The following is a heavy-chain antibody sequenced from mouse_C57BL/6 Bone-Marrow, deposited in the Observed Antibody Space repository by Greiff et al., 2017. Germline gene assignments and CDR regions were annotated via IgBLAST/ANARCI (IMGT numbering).Heavy chain of an antibody. Sequence: VQLVASGAELVRPGASVKLSCKASGYTFTDYYINWVKQRPGQGLEWIARIYPGSGNTYYNEKFKGKATLTAEKSSSTAYMQLSSLTSEDSAVYFGARGGRTVVAGEDYWGQGTTLTVSS. D-gene: IGHD1-1*01. V-gene: IGHV1-76*01. CDR3: ARGGRTVVAGEDY. CDR2: IYPGSGNT. J-gene: IGHJ2*01. CDR1: GYTFTDYY.